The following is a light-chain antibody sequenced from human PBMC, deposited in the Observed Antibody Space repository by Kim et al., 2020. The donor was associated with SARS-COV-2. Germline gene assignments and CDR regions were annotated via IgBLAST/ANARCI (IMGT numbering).Light chain of an antibody. V-gene: IGLV3-19*01. CDR3: NSRDSNGNHLV. CDR2: GKN. CDR1: SLRNYF. J-gene: IGLJ2*01. Sequence: SSALTQVPAVSVAWGQTVRITCQGDSLRNYFASWYQQRPGQAPILVIYGKNSRPSGIPDRFSGSSSGSTASLTITGAQAEDEADYYCNSRDSNGNHLVFGGGTQLTVL.